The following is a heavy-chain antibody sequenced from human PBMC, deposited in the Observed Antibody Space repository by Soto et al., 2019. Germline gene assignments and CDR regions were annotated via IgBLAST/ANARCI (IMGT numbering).Heavy chain of an antibody. J-gene: IGHJ5*02. D-gene: IGHD3-3*01. CDR1: GGSISSYY. Sequence: PSETLSLTCTVSGGSISSYYWSWIRQPPGKGLEWIGYIYYSGSTNYNPSLKSRVTISVDTSKNQFSLELSSVTAADTAVYYCAREVYDFWSGYYMEGWFDPWGQGTLVTVSS. V-gene: IGHV4-59*01. CDR2: IYYSGST. CDR3: AREVYDFWSGYYMEGWFDP.